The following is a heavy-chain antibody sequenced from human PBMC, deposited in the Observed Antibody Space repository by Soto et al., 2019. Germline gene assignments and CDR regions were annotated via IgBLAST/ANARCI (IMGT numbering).Heavy chain of an antibody. V-gene: IGHV3-23*01. D-gene: IGHD3-3*01. J-gene: IGHJ4*02. CDR3: ARVPAVDPYYDFWSGYSGFDY. CDR1: GFTFSSYA. Sequence: GGSLRLSCAASGFTFSSYAMSWVRQAPGKGLEWVSAISGSGGCTYYADSVKGRFTISRDNSKNTLYLQMNSLRAEDTAVYYCARVPAVDPYYDFWSGYSGFDYWGQGTLVTVSS. CDR2: ISGSGGCT.